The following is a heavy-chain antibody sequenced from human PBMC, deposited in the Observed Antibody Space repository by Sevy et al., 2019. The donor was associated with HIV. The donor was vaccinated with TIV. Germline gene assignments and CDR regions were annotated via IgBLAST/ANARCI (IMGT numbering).Heavy chain of an antibody. V-gene: IGHV4-4*07. J-gene: IGHJ4*02. CDR2: MYTSGST. CDR3: ARDRSYDSSGKPLDY. Sequence: SETLSLTCTVSGGXINNYFWTWIRQPAXKGLEWIGSMYTSGSTDYNPSLRSRVTMSLNTSKNQFSLKLSSVTAADTALYYCARDRSYDSSGKPLDYWGQGTLVTVSS. CDR1: GGXINNYF. D-gene: IGHD3-22*01.